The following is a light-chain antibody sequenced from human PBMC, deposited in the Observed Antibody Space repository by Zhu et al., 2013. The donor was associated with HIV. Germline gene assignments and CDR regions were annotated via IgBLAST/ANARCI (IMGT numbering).Light chain of an antibody. J-gene: IGKJ3*01. CDR3: QLRNNWPPEFT. CDR2: GAS. V-gene: IGKV3-15*01. Sequence: EIEMTQSPATLSVSPGERATLSCRASQSLNSKLAWYQQKPGQAPRLLIYGASTRATDVPARFSGSESGTEFTLTISGLQSEDFAVYYCQLRNNWPPEFTFGPGTKVDIK. CDR1: QSLNSK.